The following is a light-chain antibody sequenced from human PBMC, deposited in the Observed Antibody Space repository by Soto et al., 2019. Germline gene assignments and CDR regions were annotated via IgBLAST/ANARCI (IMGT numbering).Light chain of an antibody. J-gene: IGKJ4*01. CDR1: QSVKSSY. CDR3: HQYGISP. V-gene: IGKV3-20*01. CDR2: GTS. Sequence: EIVLTQSPGTLSLAPGEGATLSCRASQSVKSSYLAWYQQKPGQAPRLLIFGTSNRATGIPDRFRGGGSGTDFTLTISSLEPEDFAVYYCHQYGISPFGGGTKVEIK.